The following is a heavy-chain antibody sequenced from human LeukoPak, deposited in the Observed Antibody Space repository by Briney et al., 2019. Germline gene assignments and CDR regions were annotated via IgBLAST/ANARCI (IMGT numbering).Heavy chain of an antibody. CDR1: GFTFSDFG. D-gene: IGHD3-10*01. V-gene: IGHV3-30*03. Sequence: QPGRSLRLSCVASGFTFSDFGMHWVRQAPGKGLEWVAVISDDGNNKYYADSVKGRFTISRDNAKNTLYLQMNSLRAEDTAVYYCARAGDYGSGSCAFDMWGQGTMVTVSS. CDR2: ISDDGNNK. CDR3: ARAGDYGSGSCAFDM. J-gene: IGHJ3*02.